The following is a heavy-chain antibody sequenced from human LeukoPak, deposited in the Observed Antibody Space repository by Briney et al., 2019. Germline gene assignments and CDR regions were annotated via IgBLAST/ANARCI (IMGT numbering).Heavy chain of an antibody. D-gene: IGHD3-10*01. CDR1: EFTFSSYW. CDR3: ARGGMVRRVMGAFDI. CDR2: IKQDGSEK. Sequence: GGSLRLSCAASEFTFSSYWMSWVRQAPGKGLEWVANIKQDGSEKYYVDSVKGRFTISRDNAKNSLYLQMNSLRAEDTAVFYCARGGMVRRVMGAFDIWGQGTLVTVSS. J-gene: IGHJ3*02. V-gene: IGHV3-7*01.